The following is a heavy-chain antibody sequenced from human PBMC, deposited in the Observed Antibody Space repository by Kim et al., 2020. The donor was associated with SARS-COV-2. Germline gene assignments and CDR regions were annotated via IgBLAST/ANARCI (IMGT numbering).Heavy chain of an antibody. J-gene: IGHJ4*02. V-gene: IGHV4-59*09. Sequence: NSHPSLNSRVTISVDTSKNRFSLKLSSVTAADTAVYYCARGTGIVGATSHWGQGTLVTVSS. D-gene: IGHD1-26*01. CDR3: ARGTGIVGATSH.